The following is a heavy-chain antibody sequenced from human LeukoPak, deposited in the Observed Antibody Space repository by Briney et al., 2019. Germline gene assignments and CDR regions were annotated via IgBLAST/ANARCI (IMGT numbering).Heavy chain of an antibody. CDR2: INHRGRT. CDR1: GESFNDYY. Sequence: SETLSLTCAVYGESFNDYYWSWIRQPPGKGLEWIGEINHRGRTNYNPSLKSRVTISVDTSKNQLSLRLSSVTAADTAMYYCARVDYGDYSKDFDYWGQGIRVTVSS. J-gene: IGHJ4*02. D-gene: IGHD4-17*01. V-gene: IGHV4-34*01. CDR3: ARVDYGDYSKDFDY.